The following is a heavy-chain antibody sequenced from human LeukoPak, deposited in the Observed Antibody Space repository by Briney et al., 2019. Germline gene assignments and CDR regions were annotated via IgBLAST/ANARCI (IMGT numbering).Heavy chain of an antibody. J-gene: IGHJ4*02. D-gene: IGHD3-22*01. CDR2: IHSSGSA. CDR3: ARGSDSSGYYIGTFDY. Sequence: SETLSLTCTVSGGSISRYYWSWIWQPPGKGLEWIGYIHSSGSANYNPSLKSRVTMSVDTSKSQLSLKLSSVTAADTAVYYCARGSDSSGYYIGTFDYWGQGTLVTVSS. V-gene: IGHV4-59*01. CDR1: GGSISRYY.